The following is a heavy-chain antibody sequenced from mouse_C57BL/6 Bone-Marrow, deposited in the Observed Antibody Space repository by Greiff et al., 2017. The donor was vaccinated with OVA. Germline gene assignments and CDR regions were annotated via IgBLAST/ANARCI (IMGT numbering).Heavy chain of an antibody. D-gene: IGHD2-4*01. J-gene: IGHJ1*03. Sequence: QVQLQQSGPELVKPGASVKISCKASGYAFRRSWMNWVKQRPGKGLEWIGRLYPGDGDTNYNGKFKGKATLTADKSSSTAYMQLSSLTSEDSAVYFCARGGLRRDPYWYFDVWGTGTTVTVSS. CDR3: ARGGLRRDPYWYFDV. CDR2: LYPGDGDT. CDR1: GYAFRRSW. V-gene: IGHV1-82*01.